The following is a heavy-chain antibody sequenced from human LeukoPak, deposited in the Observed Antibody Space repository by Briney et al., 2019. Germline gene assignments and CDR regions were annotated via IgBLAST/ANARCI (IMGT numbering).Heavy chain of an antibody. CDR2: IIPIFGTA. CDR3: ARAHIQRSGSYSGSYYYYMDV. J-gene: IGHJ6*03. V-gene: IGHV1-69*13. Sequence: ASVKVSCKASGGTFSSYAISWVRQVPGQGLEWMGGIIPIFGTANYAQKFQGRVTITADESTSTAYMELSSLRSEDTAVYYCARAHIQRSGSYSGSYYYYMDVWGKGTTVTVSS. D-gene: IGHD1-26*01. CDR1: GGTFSSYA.